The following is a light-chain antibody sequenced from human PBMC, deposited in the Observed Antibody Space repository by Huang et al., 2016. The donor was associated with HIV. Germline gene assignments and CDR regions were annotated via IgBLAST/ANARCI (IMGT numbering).Light chain of an antibody. CDR3: HHYGATQWA. Sequence: ELVLTQSPGTLSSSPGGAAVISCRACQSLDKGFLAWYRQKPGQAPELLIFDASKRPSDIPDRFVGRGSGTDFSLTINGLDPEDFAFYFCHHYGATQWAFGRGTRVEMK. CDR1: QSLDKGF. CDR2: DAS. J-gene: IGKJ1*01. V-gene: IGKV3-20*01.